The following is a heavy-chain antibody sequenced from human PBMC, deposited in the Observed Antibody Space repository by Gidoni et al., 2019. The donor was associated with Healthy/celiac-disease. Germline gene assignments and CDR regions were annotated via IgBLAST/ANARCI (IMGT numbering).Heavy chain of an antibody. J-gene: IGHJ3*02. CDR1: GFTFSSYA. D-gene: IGHD3-3*01. CDR2: ISYDGSNK. Sequence: QVQLVESGGGVVQPGRSLRLSCAASGFTFSSYARHWVRQAPGKGLGWVAFISYDGSNKYYAASVKGGFTISRDNSKNTLYLKMNSLRAEDTAVYYCAREQYYDFWSGYYTAFDIWGQGTMVTVSS. CDR3: AREQYYDFWSGYYTAFDI. V-gene: IGHV3-30-3*01.